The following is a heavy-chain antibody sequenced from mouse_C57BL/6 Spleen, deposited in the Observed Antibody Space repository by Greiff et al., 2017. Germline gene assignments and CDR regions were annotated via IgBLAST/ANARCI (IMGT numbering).Heavy chain of an antibody. CDR1: GYTFTSYW. CDR3: ARDGKDAMDY. CDR2: SDPSDSET. D-gene: IGHD2-1*01. J-gene: IGHJ4*01. V-gene: IGHV1-52*01. Sequence: QVQLQQPGAELVRPGSSVKLSCKASGYTFTSYWMHWVKQRPIQGLEWIGNSDPSDSETHYNQKFKDKATLTVAKSSSTAYMQLSSLTTEDSAVYDYARDGKDAMDYWGQGTSVTVSS.